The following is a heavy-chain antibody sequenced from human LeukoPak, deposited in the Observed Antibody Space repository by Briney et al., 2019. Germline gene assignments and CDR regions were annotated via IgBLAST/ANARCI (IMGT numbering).Heavy chain of an antibody. D-gene: IGHD3-3*01. J-gene: IGHJ4*02. V-gene: IGHV1-18*01. CDR3: ARDVRFTIFGVVTLDY. CDR2: ISAYNGIT. Sequence: ASVKVSCKASGYTFTSYGISWVRQAPGQGLEWMGWISAYNGITNYAQKLQGRVTMTTDTSTSTAYMELRSLRSDDTAVYYCARDVRFTIFGVVTLDYWGQGTLVTVSS. CDR1: GYTFTSYG.